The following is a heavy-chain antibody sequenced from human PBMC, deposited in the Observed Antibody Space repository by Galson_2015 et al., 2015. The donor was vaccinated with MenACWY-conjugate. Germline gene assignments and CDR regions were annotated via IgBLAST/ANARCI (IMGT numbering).Heavy chain of an antibody. CDR2: ISSSGGRT. CDR3: AKSPRIRSDFDY. D-gene: IGHD4-17*01. Sequence: SLRLSCAASGFTFDNYAMSWVRQAPGKGLEWVSSISSSGGRTFYADSVKGRFTISRDNSKNTLYLQMNSLTADDTAVYYCAKSPRIRSDFDYWGRGTLVTVSS. CDR1: GFTFDNYA. J-gene: IGHJ4*02. V-gene: IGHV3-23*01.